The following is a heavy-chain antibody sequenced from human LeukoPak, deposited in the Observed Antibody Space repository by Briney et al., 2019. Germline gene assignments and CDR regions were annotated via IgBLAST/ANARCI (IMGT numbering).Heavy chain of an antibody. D-gene: IGHD3-22*01. V-gene: IGHV3-21*01. CDR2: ISSSSSYI. CDR1: GFTFDDYG. Sequence: GGSLRLSCAASGFTFDDYGMSWVRQAPGKGLEWVSSISSSSSYIYYADSVKGRFTISRDNAKNSLYLQMNSLRAEDTAVYYCARTYYYDSSGILRPHWGQGTLVTVSS. CDR3: ARTYYYDSSGILRPH. J-gene: IGHJ4*02.